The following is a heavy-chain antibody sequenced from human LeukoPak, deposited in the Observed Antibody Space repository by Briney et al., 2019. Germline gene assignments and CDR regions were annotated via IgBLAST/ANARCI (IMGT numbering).Heavy chain of an antibody. CDR2: ISHDGSNN. J-gene: IGHJ4*02. Sequence: PGGSLRLSCAASGFTLRSYTMNWVRQAPGKGLEWVVVISHDGSNNNYADSVKGRFTISRDSSKNTLYLQMNSLRPEDTAVYYCARHGIVDSSRKYYFDYWGQGTLVTVSS. D-gene: IGHD6-13*01. V-gene: IGHV3-30*03. CDR3: ARHGIVDSSRKYYFDY. CDR1: GFTLRSYT.